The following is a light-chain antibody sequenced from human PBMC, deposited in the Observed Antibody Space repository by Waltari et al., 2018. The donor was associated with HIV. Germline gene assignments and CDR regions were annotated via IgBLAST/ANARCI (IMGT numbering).Light chain of an antibody. CDR2: EVT. V-gene: IGLV2-14*01. J-gene: IGLJ2*01. Sequence: QSALTQPASVSGSPGQSITISCTGTSSDVGGYNYVSWYQLHPGKAPKLMIFEVTNLPSGFSNRFSGSLSGNTASLSISGLQAEDEADYYCSSYTSSSSVLFGGGTKLTVL. CDR1: SSDVGGYNY. CDR3: SSYTSSSSVL.